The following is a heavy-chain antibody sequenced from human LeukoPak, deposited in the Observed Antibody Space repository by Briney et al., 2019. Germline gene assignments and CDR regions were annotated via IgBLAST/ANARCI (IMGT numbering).Heavy chain of an antibody. Sequence: PGGSLRLSCAASGFPFSSYPISWVRQAPGKGLEWVSSISSSAGNTYYADSVKGRFTISRDYSKNTLYLQMNSLRAEDTAIYYCAKNRGFRGVIVVPPLDFWGQGTLVTVSS. CDR1: GFPFSSYP. D-gene: IGHD3-16*02. CDR2: ISSSAGNT. CDR3: AKNRGFRGVIVVPPLDF. V-gene: IGHV3-23*01. J-gene: IGHJ4*02.